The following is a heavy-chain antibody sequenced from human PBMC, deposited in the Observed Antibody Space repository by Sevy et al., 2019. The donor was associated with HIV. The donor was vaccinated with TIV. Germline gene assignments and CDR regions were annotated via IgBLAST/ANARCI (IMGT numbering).Heavy chain of an antibody. Sequence: GGSLRLSCAASGFTFSPYWMTWVRQAPGKGLEWVANIRPDGSDKYYVTSVKGRFTSSRDNAKNSLYLQMNSLRADDTVMYYCARGVGLDCWGQGALVTVSS. D-gene: IGHD1-26*01. CDR1: GFTFSPYW. CDR3: ARGVGLDC. J-gene: IGHJ4*02. V-gene: IGHV3-7*01. CDR2: IRPDGSDK.